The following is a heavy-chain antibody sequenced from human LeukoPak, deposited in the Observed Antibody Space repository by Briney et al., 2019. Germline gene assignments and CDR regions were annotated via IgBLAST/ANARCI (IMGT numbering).Heavy chain of an antibody. J-gene: IGHJ6*02. CDR3: ARDAELWFGELLHYYYYYGMDV. D-gene: IGHD3-10*01. CDR2: ISSSSYI. Sequence: PGGSLRLSCAASGFTFSSYSMDWVRQAPGKGLEWVSSISSSSYIYYADSVKGRFTISRDNAKNSLYLQMNSLRAEDTAVYYCARDAELWFGELLHYYYYYGMDVWGQGTTVTVSS. CDR1: GFTFSSYS. V-gene: IGHV3-21*01.